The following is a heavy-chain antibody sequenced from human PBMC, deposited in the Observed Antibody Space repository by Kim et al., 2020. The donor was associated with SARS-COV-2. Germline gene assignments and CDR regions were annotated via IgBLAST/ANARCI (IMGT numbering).Heavy chain of an antibody. Sequence: GGSLRLSCAASGFSFSTYGMHWVRQAPGKGLEWVAHTWYDGSNKYYVDSVKGRFTISRDNSKNTLYLQMNSLTAEDTAVYYCATGYNNSSAFDHWGRGTLVTVSS. CDR2: TWYDGSNK. V-gene: IGHV3-33*01. CDR3: ATGYNNSSAFDH. D-gene: IGHD6-6*01. CDR1: GFSFSTYG. J-gene: IGHJ4*02.